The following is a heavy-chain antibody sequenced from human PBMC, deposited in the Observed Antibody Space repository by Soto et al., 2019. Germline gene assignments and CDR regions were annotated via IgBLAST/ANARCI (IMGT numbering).Heavy chain of an antibody. CDR2: LHNGGDT. V-gene: IGHV3-53*04. CDR1: GIPVSSNY. D-gene: IGHD3-10*01. Sequence: EVQLVESGGGLVQPGGSLRLSCVASGIPVSSNYMTWVRQAPGKGLEWVSVLHNGGDTYYANSVKGRFTISRHDSTNTLYLHMNSLTPEDTAVYYCARDGPYYYASRMDVWGQGTTVTVSS. J-gene: IGHJ6*02. CDR3: ARDGPYYYASRMDV.